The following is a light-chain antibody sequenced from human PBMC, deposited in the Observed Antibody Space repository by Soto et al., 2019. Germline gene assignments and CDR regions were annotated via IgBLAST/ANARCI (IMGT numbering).Light chain of an antibody. CDR2: DAS. V-gene: IGKV3-15*01. Sequence: EIVMTQSPATLSVSPGEGATLSCKASQNDYNNLACYQQRPGQPPRLLIYDASTRATGISARFSGSGYGTEFTLTICSLQSEEFAVYFCQQCRNWLLTFGGGTKVELK. CDR1: QNDYNN. J-gene: IGKJ4*01. CDR3: QQCRNWLLT.